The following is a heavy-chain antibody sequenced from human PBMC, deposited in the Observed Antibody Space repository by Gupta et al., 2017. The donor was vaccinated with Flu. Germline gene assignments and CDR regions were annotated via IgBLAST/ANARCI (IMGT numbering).Heavy chain of an antibody. D-gene: IGHD1-26*01. V-gene: IGHV4-38-2*01. CDR2: IYHSGST. Sequence: QVQLQESGPGLVKPSETLSLTCAVSGYSISSGYYWGWIRQPPGKGLEWIGSIYHSGSTYYNPSLKSRVTISVDTSKNQFSLKLSSVTAADTAVYYCARFGSYYGGGGGHDAFDIWGQGTMVTVSS. CDR3: ARFGSYYGGGGGHDAFDI. CDR1: GYSISSGYY. J-gene: IGHJ3*02.